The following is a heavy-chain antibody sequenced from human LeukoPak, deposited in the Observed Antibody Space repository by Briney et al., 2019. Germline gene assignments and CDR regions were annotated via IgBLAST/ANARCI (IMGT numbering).Heavy chain of an antibody. CDR1: GGTFSSYA. D-gene: IGHD5-24*01. CDR2: IIPIFGTA. V-gene: IGHV1-69*13. Sequence: SVKVSCKASGGTFSSYAISWVRQAPGQGLEWMGGIIPIFGTANYAQKFQGRVTITADESTSTAYMELSSLRSEDTAVYYCARGIEMARYYFDYWGQGTLVTVSS. J-gene: IGHJ4*02. CDR3: ARGIEMARYYFDY.